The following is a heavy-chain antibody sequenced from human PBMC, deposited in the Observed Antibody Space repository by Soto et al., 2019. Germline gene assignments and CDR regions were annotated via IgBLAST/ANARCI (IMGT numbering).Heavy chain of an antibody. CDR2: IYYSGST. CDR3: ARSRTDLYYYYGMDV. CDR1: GGSISSYY. J-gene: IGHJ6*02. Sequence: PSETLSLTCTVSGGSISSYYWSWIRQPPGKGLEWIGYIYYSGSTNYNPSLKSRVTISVDTSKNQFSLKLSSVTAADTAVYYCARSRTDLYYYYGMDVWGQGTTVTVSS. V-gene: IGHV4-59*01. D-gene: IGHD2-21*02.